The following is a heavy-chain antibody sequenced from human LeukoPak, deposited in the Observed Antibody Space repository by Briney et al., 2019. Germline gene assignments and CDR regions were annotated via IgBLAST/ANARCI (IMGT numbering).Heavy chain of an antibody. CDR2: FNPSGGSA. Sequence: GASVKVSCKASGYTCTRNFMHWVRQAPGHGLEWMGVFNPSGGSATYSQNFQGRVTMTRDTSTSTVYMEMSSLRSEDAAVYYCARESCSGGSCYYFDYWGQGTLVTVSS. CDR3: ARESCSGGSCYYFDY. J-gene: IGHJ4*02. CDR1: GYTCTRNF. V-gene: IGHV1-46*01. D-gene: IGHD2-15*01.